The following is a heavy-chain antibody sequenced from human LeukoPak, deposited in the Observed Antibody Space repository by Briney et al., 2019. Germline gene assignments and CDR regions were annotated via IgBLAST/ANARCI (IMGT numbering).Heavy chain of an antibody. CDR3: ARELHGLPDVFDI. D-gene: IGHD3/OR15-3a*01. V-gene: IGHV3-74*01. Sequence: GGSLRLSCAASGFTFSSYWMHWVRQTPGKGLVWVSRISSDGSSRTYADSVKGRFTISRDNAKNTLYLQMNSLRAEDTAVYYCARELHGLPDVFDIWGQGTMVTVSS. CDR2: ISSDGSSR. J-gene: IGHJ3*02. CDR1: GFTFSSYW.